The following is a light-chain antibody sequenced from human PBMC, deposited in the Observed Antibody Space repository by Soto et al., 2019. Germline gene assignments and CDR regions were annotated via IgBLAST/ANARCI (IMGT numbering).Light chain of an antibody. CDR2: EVS. J-gene: IGLJ1*01. CDR3: SSYASSSTRV. V-gene: IGLV2-14*01. CDR1: SSDVGGYNY. Sequence: QSALTQPASVSGSPGQSITISCTGTSSDVGGYNYVSWYQQHPGKAPKHMIYEVSNRPSGVSNRISGPKSGNTASLTISGLQAEDEADYYCSSYASSSTRVFGTGTKVTVL.